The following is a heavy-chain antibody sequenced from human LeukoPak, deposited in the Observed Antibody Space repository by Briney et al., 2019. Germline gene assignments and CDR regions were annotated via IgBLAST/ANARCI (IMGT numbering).Heavy chain of an antibody. CDR2: IRYDGSNK. CDR1: GFTFSSYG. D-gene: IGHD3/OR15-3a*01. Sequence: PGGSLRLSCAASGFTFSSYGMHWVRRAPGKGLEWVAFIRYDGSNKYYADSVKGRFTISRDNSKNTLYLQMNSLRAEDTAVYYCAKDGSRLEGLPIDYWGQGTLVTVSS. J-gene: IGHJ4*02. CDR3: AKDGSRLEGLPIDY. V-gene: IGHV3-30*02.